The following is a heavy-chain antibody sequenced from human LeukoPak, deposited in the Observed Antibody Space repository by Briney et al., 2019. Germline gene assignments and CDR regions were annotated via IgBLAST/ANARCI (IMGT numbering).Heavy chain of an antibody. Sequence: APVKVSCKASGYTFTNYGITWVRQAPGQGLEWMGWISAYNGNTNYAQKLQGRVTMTTDTHTSTAYMELRSLRSDDTAVYYCARGPRYSPDYWGQGTLVTVSS. CDR2: ISAYNGNT. CDR1: GYTFTNYG. CDR3: ARGPRYSPDY. V-gene: IGHV1-18*01. D-gene: IGHD1-1*01. J-gene: IGHJ4*02.